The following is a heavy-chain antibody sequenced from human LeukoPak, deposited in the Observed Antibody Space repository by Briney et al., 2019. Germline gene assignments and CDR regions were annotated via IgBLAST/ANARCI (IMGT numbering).Heavy chain of an antibody. D-gene: IGHD3-10*01. Sequence: GGSLRLSCAASGFAFSDSWMTWIRQAPGKGLEWVAFIKGDGSAKKYVDSVKGRFTISRDNAKNSLFLQMNSLRAEDTAVYYCAKDSLWFGELSFDYWGQGTLVTVSS. CDR3: AKDSLWFGELSFDY. V-gene: IGHV3-7*01. CDR2: IKGDGSAK. J-gene: IGHJ4*02. CDR1: GFAFSDSW.